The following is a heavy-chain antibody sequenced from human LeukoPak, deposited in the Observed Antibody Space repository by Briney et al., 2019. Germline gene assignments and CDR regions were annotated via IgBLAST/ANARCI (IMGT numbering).Heavy chain of an antibody. CDR3: ARDQGDASGWFFDY. CDR1: GFTFSHHH. J-gene: IGHJ4*02. Sequence: PGGSLRPSCAASGFTFSHHHIPWVRQAPGKGLEWVTVIALDGSRKIYADSVKGRFTISRDNSKNTASLQMNSLGVEDTAVYYCARDQGDASGWFFDYWGQGARVIVSS. V-gene: IGHV3-30*03. CDR2: IALDGSRK. D-gene: IGHD6-19*01.